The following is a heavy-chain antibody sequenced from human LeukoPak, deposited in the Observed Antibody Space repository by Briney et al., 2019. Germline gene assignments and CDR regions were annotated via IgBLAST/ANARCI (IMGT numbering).Heavy chain of an antibody. J-gene: IGHJ4*02. CDR1: GFTFSSYA. CDR3: ARGGRWNDYGDY. CDR2: ISGSGGST. V-gene: IGHV3-23*01. Sequence: GGSLRLSCAASGFTFSSYAMSWVRQAPGKGLEWVSAISGSGGSTYYADSVKGRFTISRDNSKNTLYLQMNSLRAEDTAVCYCARGGRWNDYGDYWGQGTLVTVSS. D-gene: IGHD1-1*01.